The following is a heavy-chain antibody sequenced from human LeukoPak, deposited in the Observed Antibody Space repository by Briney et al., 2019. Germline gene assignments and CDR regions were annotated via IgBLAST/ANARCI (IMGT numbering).Heavy chain of an antibody. V-gene: IGHV3-23*01. CDR3: AKEHDSVAAAGNKG. D-gene: IGHD6-13*01. Sequence: GGSLTLSCAASDSGLTFSSYAMSWVRQAPGKGLAWVSGISGSGGGTYYADSVQGRFTISRDHSKNTLYLQMNSLRAEDTAVYYCAKEHDSVAAAGNKGWSQGTLVTVPS. CDR2: ISGSGGGT. CDR1: DSGLTFSSYA. J-gene: IGHJ1*01.